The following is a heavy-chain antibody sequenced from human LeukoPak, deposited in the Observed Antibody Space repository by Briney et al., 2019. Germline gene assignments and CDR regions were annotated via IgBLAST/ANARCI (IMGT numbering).Heavy chain of an antibody. Sequence: PSETLSLTCAVYGGSFSGHYGSWIRQPPGRGLEWIGEINHRGSTNYHPSLKSRVTILGDTSKNQFSLKLSSVTAADTAVYYCVGYYYGSGSYHNYPNFDYWGQGTLVTVSS. CDR2: INHRGST. J-gene: IGHJ4*02. CDR3: VGYYYGSGSYHNYPNFDY. D-gene: IGHD3-10*01. V-gene: IGHV4-34*01. CDR1: GGSFSGHY.